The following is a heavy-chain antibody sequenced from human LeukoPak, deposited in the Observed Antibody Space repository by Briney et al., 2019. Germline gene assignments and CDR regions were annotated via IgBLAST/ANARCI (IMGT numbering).Heavy chain of an antibody. J-gene: IGHJ4*02. Sequence: GGSLRLSCAASGFTFSSYAMHWVRQAPGKGLEWVAVIPYDGSNKYYADSVKGRFTISRDNSKNTLYLQMNSLRAEDTAVYYCASAQDQYYDFWSGYNWGQGTLVTVSS. CDR3: ASAQDQYYDFWSGYN. CDR2: IPYDGSNK. V-gene: IGHV3-30-3*01. CDR1: GFTFSSYA. D-gene: IGHD3-3*01.